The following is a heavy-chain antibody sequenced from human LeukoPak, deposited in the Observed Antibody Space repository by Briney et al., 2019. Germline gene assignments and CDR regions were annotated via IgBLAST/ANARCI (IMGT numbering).Heavy chain of an antibody. CDR1: GFTFSSYA. Sequence: GGSLRLSCAASGFTFSSYAMTWVRQAPGKGLEWVSVISGSGGSTYYADSVKGRFTFSRDNSKNTPYLQMNSLRAEDTAVYYCAKKSSGELNRGWYFDYWGQGTLVTVSS. D-gene: IGHD6-25*01. CDR3: AKKSSGELNRGWYFDY. V-gene: IGHV3-23*01. J-gene: IGHJ4*02. CDR2: ISGSGGST.